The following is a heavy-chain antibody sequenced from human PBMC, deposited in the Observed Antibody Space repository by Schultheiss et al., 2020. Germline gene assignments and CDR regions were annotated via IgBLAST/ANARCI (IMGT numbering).Heavy chain of an antibody. CDR3: ARMEGTMIVIY. V-gene: IGHV3-74*01. J-gene: IGHJ4*02. CDR1: GFTFSSYD. CDR2: INSDGSST. D-gene: IGHD3-22*01. Sequence: GGSLRLSCAASGFTFSSYDMHWVRQATGKGLVWVSRINSDGSSTSYADSVKGRFTISRDNAKNTLYLQMNSLRAEDTAVYYCARMEGTMIVIYWGQGTLVTVYS.